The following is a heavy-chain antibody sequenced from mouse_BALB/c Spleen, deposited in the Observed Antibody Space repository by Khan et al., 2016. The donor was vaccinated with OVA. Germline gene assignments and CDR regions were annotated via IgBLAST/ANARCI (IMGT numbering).Heavy chain of an antibody. J-gene: IGHJ3*01. CDR3: ARSTYRYALAY. CDR2: MIYTGYT. D-gene: IGHD2-14*01. CDR1: GDSITSGY. V-gene: IGHV3-8*02. Sequence: EVQLQESGPSLVKPSQTLSLTCSVTGDSITSGYWSWIRKFPGNKLEYMGYMIYTGYTYYNPSLKSRISIPRHTSKNQYYLQLNSVTTEDTAIYYCARSTYRYALAYWGQGTLVTVSA.